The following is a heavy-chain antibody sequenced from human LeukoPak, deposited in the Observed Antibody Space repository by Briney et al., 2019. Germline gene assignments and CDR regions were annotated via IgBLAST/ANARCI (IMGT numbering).Heavy chain of an antibody. D-gene: IGHD1-26*01. J-gene: IGHJ1*01. CDR2: ISWNSGSI. Sequence: QPGGSLRLSCAASGFTFDDYAMHWVRQAPGKGLEWVSGISWNSGSIGYADSVKGRFTISRDNAKNSLYLQMNSLRAEDTALYYCAKDKGGATLEYFQHWGQGTLVTVSS. V-gene: IGHV3-9*01. CDR3: AKDKGGATLEYFQH. CDR1: GFTFDDYA.